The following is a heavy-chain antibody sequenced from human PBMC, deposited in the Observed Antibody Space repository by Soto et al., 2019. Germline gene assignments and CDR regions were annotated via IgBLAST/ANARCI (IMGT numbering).Heavy chain of an antibody. CDR2: IWYDGSNK. J-gene: IGHJ4*02. CDR3: ARDYSSSWYGLDY. Sequence: QVQLVESGGGVVQPGRSLRLSCAASGFTFSSYGMHWVRQAPGKGLEWVAGIWYDGSNKYYADSVKGGFTISRDNSKNTLYLQMNSLRAEDTAVYYCARDYSSSWYGLDYWGQGTLVTVSS. D-gene: IGHD6-13*01. V-gene: IGHV3-33*01. CDR1: GFTFSSYG.